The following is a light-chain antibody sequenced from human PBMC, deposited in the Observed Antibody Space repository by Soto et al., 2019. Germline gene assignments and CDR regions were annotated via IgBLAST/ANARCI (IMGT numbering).Light chain of an antibody. V-gene: IGKV3-20*01. J-gene: IGKJ1*01. Sequence: EIVLTQSPGTLSLSPGEGATLSCRASQTVTVNSLAWYQQTPGQTPRLLIYAASTRATGIPDRFNGSGSGTDFVLTISRLEPEDFATYYCQQYNSYSKTFGQGTKVEIK. CDR3: QQYNSYSKT. CDR1: QTVTVNS. CDR2: AAS.